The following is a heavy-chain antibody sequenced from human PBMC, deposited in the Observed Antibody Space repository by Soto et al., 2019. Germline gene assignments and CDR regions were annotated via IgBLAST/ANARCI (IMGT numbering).Heavy chain of an antibody. J-gene: IGHJ6*02. Sequence: SGPTLVNPTQTLTLTCTFSGFSLSTSGVGVGWIRQPPGKALEWLALIYWDDDKRYSPSLKSRLTITKDTSKNQVVLTMTNMDPVDTATYYCARVYDFWSGLGTDYYYYGMDVWGQGT. CDR1: GFSLSTSGVG. CDR2: IYWDDDK. D-gene: IGHD3-3*01. V-gene: IGHV2-5*02. CDR3: ARVYDFWSGLGTDYYYYGMDV.